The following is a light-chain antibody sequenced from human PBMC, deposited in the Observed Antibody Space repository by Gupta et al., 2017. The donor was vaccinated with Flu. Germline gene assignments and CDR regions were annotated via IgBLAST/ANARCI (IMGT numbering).Light chain of an antibody. J-gene: IGLJ1*01. CDR1: SSDVGSYNL. CDR2: EGS. CDR3: CSYAGSGTYYV. Sequence: SSDVGSYNLVSWYQQYPGQAPKLMIYEGSKRPSGVSNRFSGSKPGNTASLTISGLQADDEADYYCCSYAGSGTYYVFGTGTKVTVL. V-gene: IGLV2-23*01.